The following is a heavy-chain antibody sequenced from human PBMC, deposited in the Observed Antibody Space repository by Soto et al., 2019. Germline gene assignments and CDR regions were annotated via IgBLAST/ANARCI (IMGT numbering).Heavy chain of an antibody. D-gene: IGHD2-2*01. CDR3: AREASVLIPAAQPSRFDS. Sequence: ASVRVSCKGFGYSFMKYGINWVRQAPGQGLEWVGWISPYSGYTHSAQKFHGRLTLTTDTAASTAYMELRILRSADTALYYCAREASVLIPAAQPSRFDSWGQGTLVTVSS. J-gene: IGHJ4*02. V-gene: IGHV1-18*01. CDR1: GYSFMKYG. CDR2: ISPYSGYT.